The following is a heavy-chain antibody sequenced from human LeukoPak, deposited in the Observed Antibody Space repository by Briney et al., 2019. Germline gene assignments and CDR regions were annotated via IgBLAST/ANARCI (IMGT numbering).Heavy chain of an antibody. CDR3: ARGRAAAAAAKRNYMDV. Sequence: SETLSLTCAVYGGSFSGYYWSWIRQPPGKGLEWIGAINRSGSTNYNPSLKSRLSISVDTSKNQFSLKLSSVAAADTAVYYCARGRAAAAAAKRNYMDVWGKGTTVTVSS. J-gene: IGHJ6*03. CDR1: GGSFSGYY. D-gene: IGHD6-13*01. V-gene: IGHV4-34*01. CDR2: INRSGST.